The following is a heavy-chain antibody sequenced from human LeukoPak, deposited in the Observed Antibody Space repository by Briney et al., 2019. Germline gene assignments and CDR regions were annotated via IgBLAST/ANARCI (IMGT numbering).Heavy chain of an antibody. D-gene: IGHD1-14*01. Sequence: GGSLRLSCEVSGFSFGDYAMYWVRQTPGKGLEWVSGISWNSLNIAYADSVKGRFTISRDNAKNSLFLQMNSLRPEDTALYYCATEHYYWGQGALVTVSS. V-gene: IGHV3-9*01. CDR3: ATEHYY. CDR2: ISWNSLNI. J-gene: IGHJ4*02. CDR1: GFSFGDYA.